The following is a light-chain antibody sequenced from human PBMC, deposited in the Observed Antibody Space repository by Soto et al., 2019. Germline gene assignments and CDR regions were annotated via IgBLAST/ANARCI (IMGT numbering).Light chain of an antibody. CDR1: QSVRSN. CDR2: GAS. Sequence: DIVMTQSPATLSVSPGERATLSCRASQSVRSNLAWYQQKPGQAPKLLIFGASTIATGIPARFSGSASETDCTRTISSLQSEDFAVYFCQQYNSWPPTFVQGTRVEIK. J-gene: IGKJ1*01. V-gene: IGKV3-15*01. CDR3: QQYNSWPPT.